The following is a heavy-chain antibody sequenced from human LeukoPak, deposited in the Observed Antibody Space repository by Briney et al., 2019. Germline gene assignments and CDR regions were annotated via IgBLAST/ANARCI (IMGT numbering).Heavy chain of an antibody. CDR2: IYTSGST. J-gene: IGHJ3*02. Sequence: PSETLSLTCTVSGGSISSGTYYWSWIRQPAGKGLEWIGRIYTSGSTNYNPSLKSRVTISVDTSKNQFSLKLSSVTAADTAVYYCARAPATYYDILTGYFADAFDIWGQGTMVTVSS. CDR3: ARAPATYYDILTGYFADAFDI. CDR1: GGSISSGTYY. V-gene: IGHV4-61*02. D-gene: IGHD3-9*01.